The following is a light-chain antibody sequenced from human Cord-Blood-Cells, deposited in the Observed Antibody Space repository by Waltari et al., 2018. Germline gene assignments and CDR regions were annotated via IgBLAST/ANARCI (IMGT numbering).Light chain of an antibody. CDR1: ISDVGSYNL. J-gene: IGLJ1*01. V-gene: IGLV2-23*01. Sequence: SALTLPASVSGSTGPPITISCTGTISDVGSYNLVSCYQQHPGKAPKRRIYEGSKRPSGVSNRFSGSKSGNTASLTISRLQAEDEADYYCCSYAGSSTYVFGTGTKVTVL. CDR2: EGS. CDR3: CSYAGSSTYV.